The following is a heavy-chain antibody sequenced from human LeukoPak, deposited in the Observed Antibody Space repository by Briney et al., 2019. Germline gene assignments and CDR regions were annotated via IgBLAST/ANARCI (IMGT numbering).Heavy chain of an antibody. CDR3: ARRHLRGYSYGKVAFDI. J-gene: IGHJ3*02. V-gene: IGHV1-2*02. CDR2: INPNSGGT. D-gene: IGHD5-18*01. CDR1: GYTFTSYA. Sequence: ASVKVSCKASGYTFTSYAMNWVRQAPGQGLEWMGWINPNSGGTNYAQKFQGRVTMTRDTSISTAYMELSRLRSDDTAVYYCARRHLRGYSYGKVAFDIWGQGTMVTVSS.